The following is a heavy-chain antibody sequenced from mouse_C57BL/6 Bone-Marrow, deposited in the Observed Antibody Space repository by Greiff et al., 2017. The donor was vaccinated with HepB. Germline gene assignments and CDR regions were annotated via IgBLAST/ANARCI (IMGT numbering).Heavy chain of an antibody. Sequence: QVQLKQSGAELASPGASVKLSCKASGYTFTSYGISWVKQRTGQGLEWIGEIYPRSGNTYYNEKFKGKATLTADKSSSTAYMELRSLTSEDSAVYFCARSDYYSNFDYWGQGTTLTVSS. V-gene: IGHV1-81*01. J-gene: IGHJ2*01. CDR1: GYTFTSYG. CDR3: ARSDYYSNFDY. CDR2: IYPRSGNT. D-gene: IGHD2-5*01.